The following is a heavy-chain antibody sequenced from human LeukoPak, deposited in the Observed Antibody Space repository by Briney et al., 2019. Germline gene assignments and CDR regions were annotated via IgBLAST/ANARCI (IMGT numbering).Heavy chain of an antibody. Sequence: ASVKVSCKASGYTFTGYYMHWVRQAPGQGLEWMGWINPNSGGTNYAQKFQGRVTMTRDTSISTAYMELSRLRSDDTAVYYCARDGVGVTTGSFDYWGQGTLVTVSS. D-gene: IGHD3-3*01. V-gene: IGHV1-2*02. CDR3: ARDGVGVTTGSFDY. CDR2: INPNSGGT. CDR1: GYTFTGYY. J-gene: IGHJ4*02.